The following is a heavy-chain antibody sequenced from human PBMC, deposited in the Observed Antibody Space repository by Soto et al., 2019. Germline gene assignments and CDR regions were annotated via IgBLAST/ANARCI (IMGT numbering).Heavy chain of an antibody. Sequence: GGSLRLSCAASGFTFSSYWMSWVRQAPGKGLEWVANIKQDGSEKYYVDSVKGRFTISRDNAKNSLYLQMNSLRAEDTAVYYCARDIVVVPAASHSPEYYYYYYGMDVWGQGTTVTVSS. D-gene: IGHD2-2*01. V-gene: IGHV3-7*03. CDR1: GFTFSSYW. CDR3: ARDIVVVPAASHSPEYYYYYYGMDV. J-gene: IGHJ6*02. CDR2: IKQDGSEK.